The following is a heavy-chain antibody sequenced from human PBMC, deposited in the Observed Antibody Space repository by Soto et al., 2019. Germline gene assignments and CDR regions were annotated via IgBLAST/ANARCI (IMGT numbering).Heavy chain of an antibody. J-gene: IGHJ5*02. CDR1: GFTFDDYA. V-gene: IGHV3-9*01. Sequence: EVQLVESGGGLVQPGRSLRLSCAASGFTFDDYAMHWVRQAPGMGLEWVSSIRWNGGSIGYADSVKGRFTISRDNAKNSLYLQMNSLRAEDTAVYYCAKGGGEFAGGWFDPWGQGTLVIVSS. CDR2: IRWNGGSI. CDR3: AKGGGEFAGGWFDP. D-gene: IGHD3-10*01.